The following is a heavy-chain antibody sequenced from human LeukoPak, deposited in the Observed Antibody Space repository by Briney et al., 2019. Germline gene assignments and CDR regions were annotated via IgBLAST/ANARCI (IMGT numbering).Heavy chain of an antibody. V-gene: IGHV4-61*02. Sequence: SETLSLTCTVSGGSISSGSYNWRWIRQPAGKGLEWIGRIYTSGSTNYNPSLKSRVTISVDTSKTQFSLKLSSVTAADTAVYYCARDGYYYDSSGYYNWFDPWGQGTLVTVSS. J-gene: IGHJ5*02. CDR1: GGSISSGSYN. CDR2: IYTSGST. D-gene: IGHD3-22*01. CDR3: ARDGYYYDSSGYYNWFDP.